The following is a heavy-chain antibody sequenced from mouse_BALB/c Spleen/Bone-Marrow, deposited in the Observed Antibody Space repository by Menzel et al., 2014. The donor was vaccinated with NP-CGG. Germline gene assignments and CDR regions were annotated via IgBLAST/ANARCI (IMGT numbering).Heavy chain of an antibody. V-gene: IGHV1S56*01. J-gene: IGHJ3*01. D-gene: IGHD3-2*01. CDR1: GFTFRSYD. CDR3: ARSGDSSGYGFAY. CDR2: IYPGDGST. Sequence: QVQLKESGPEPVKPGALVKISCKASGFTFRSYDINWVKQRPGQGLEWIGWIYPGDGSTKYNEKFKGKATLTADKSSSTAYMQLSSLTSDNSAVYFCARSGDSSGYGFAYWGQGTLVTVSA.